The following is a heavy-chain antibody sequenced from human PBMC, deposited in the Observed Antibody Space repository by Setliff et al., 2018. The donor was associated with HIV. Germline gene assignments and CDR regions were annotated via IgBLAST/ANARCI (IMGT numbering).Heavy chain of an antibody. J-gene: IGHJ4*02. CDR3: ARQQTALFVDY. CDR1: GGSISSSSYY. D-gene: IGHD2-21*02. Sequence: SETLSLTCTVSGGSISSSSYYWAWIRQPPGKGLEWIGSIYYSGSTYYNPSLKSRVTISVDTSKNQFSLKLSSVTAADTAVYYCARQQTALFVDYWGQGTLVTVSS. V-gene: IGHV4-39*07. CDR2: IYYSGST.